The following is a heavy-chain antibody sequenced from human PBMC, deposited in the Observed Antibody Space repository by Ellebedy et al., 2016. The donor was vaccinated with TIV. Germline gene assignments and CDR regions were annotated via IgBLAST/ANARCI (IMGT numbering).Heavy chain of an antibody. J-gene: IGHJ4*02. CDR1: GFPFSTFD. CDR3: VKGGWLDY. Sequence: GGSLRLXXTASGFPFSTFDMSWVRQAPGKGLEWFSFMSGRDDVTVYADSVRGRFIISRDNSRNMLFLTLNSLRAEDTAVYYCVKGGWLDYWGQGDLVTVSS. CDR2: MSGRDDVT. D-gene: IGHD6-19*01. V-gene: IGHV3-23*01.